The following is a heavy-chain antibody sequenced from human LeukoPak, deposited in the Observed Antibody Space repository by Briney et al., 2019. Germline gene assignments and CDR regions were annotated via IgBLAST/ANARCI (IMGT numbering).Heavy chain of an antibody. CDR3: AREPSGGSPKDSY. J-gene: IGHJ4*02. D-gene: IGHD2-15*01. Sequence: ASVKVSCKASGYTFTSNYIHWVRQAPGQGLEWMGGIIPIFGTANYAQKFQGRVTITADESTSTAYMELSSLRSEDTAVYYCAREPSGGSPKDSYWGQGTLVTVSS. CDR1: GYTFTSNY. V-gene: IGHV1-69*13. CDR2: IIPIFGTA.